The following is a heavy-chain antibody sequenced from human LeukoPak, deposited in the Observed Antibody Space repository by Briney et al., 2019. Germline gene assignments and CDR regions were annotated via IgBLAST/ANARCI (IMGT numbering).Heavy chain of an antibody. CDR3: ARDASLYYVDH. Sequence: PGGSLRLSCAASGFTFSSYSMNWVRQAPGKGLEWVSSISSSSSYIYYADSVKGRFSISRDNAKNTLYLQMNSLTAEDTAIYYCARDASLYYVDHWGQGTPVTVSS. V-gene: IGHV3-21*01. J-gene: IGHJ4*02. CDR1: GFTFSSYS. CDR2: ISSSSSYI.